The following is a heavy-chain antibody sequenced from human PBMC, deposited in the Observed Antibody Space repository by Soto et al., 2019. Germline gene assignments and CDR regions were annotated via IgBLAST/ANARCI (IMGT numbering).Heavy chain of an antibody. D-gene: IGHD3-9*01. J-gene: IGHJ4*02. V-gene: IGHV4-39*01. CDR2: IYYSGST. CDR3: ARHRGYYDILTGYYTELNFDY. Sequence: SETLSLTWTVSGGSIRSSCYCWGWIRQPPGKGLEGIGSIYYSGSTYYNPTLKSRVTISVDKSKNQFSLKLSSVTAKDTPVYYCARHRGYYDILTGYYTELNFDYWGQGTLLTVS. CDR1: GGSIRSSCYC.